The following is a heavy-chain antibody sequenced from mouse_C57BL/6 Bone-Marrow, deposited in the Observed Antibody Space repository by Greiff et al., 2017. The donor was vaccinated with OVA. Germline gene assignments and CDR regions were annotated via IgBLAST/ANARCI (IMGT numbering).Heavy chain of an antibody. Sequence: EVHLVESGGDLVKPGGSLKLSCAASGFTFSSYGMSWVRQTPDKRLEWVATISSGGSYTYYPDSVKGRFTISRDNATNTLYLQMSSLKSEDTAMYYGARETRTDWYFYVWGTGTTVTVSS. CDR3: ARETRTDWYFYV. CDR1: GFTFSSYG. CDR2: ISSGGSYT. V-gene: IGHV5-6*01. J-gene: IGHJ1*03. D-gene: IGHD2-13*01.